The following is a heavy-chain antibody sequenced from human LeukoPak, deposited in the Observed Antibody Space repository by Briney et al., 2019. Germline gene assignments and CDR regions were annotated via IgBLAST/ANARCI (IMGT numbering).Heavy chain of an antibody. CDR3: ARDPGVVPAAIPGLDY. V-gene: IGHV3-66*03. J-gene: IGHJ4*02. D-gene: IGHD2-2*02. CDR2: IYSSGYP. Sequence: PGGSLRLSCAASGFSVSDNYMSWVRQAPGKGLEWVSVIYSSGYPYYADSVKGRFAISRDNSKNTLYLQMNSLRAEDTAVYYCARDPGVVPAAIPGLDYWGQGTLVTVSS. CDR1: GFSVSDNY.